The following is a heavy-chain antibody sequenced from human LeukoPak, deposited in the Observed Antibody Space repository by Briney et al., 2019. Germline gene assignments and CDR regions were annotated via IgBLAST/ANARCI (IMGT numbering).Heavy chain of an antibody. CDR3: SRGDPDY. CDR1: GFTFSDYW. V-gene: IGHV3-7*01. CDR2: INYHGNEN. Sequence: GGSLRPSCAASGFTFSDYWMQWVRQAPGKGLEWVANINYHGNENYLVDSVKGRFTISRDNAKNSLFLQMNSLRAEDTAVYYCSRGDPDYWGQGTLVAVSS. J-gene: IGHJ4*02. D-gene: IGHD2-21*02.